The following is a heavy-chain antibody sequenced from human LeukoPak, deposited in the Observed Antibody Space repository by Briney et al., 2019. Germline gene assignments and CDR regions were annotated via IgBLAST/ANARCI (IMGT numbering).Heavy chain of an antibody. J-gene: IGHJ4*02. CDR1: GYTLTDYH. Sequence: VASVKVSCKASGYTLTDYHMIWVRQAPGQGLEWMAWMKPNSGGKNYAQEFQGRVTVTRDTSISTAYMELSSLRSDDTAIYYCARDPVDGYSHYDYWGQGTLVTVSS. CDR3: ARDPVDGYSHYDY. D-gene: IGHD5-18*01. V-gene: IGHV1-2*02. CDR2: MKPNSGGK.